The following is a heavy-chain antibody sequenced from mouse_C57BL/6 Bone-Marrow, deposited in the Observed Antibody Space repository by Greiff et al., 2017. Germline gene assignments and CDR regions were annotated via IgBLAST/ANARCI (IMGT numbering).Heavy chain of an antibody. Sequence: VKLMESGAELVRPGTSVKVSCKASGYAFTNYLIEWVKQRPGQGLEWIGVINPGSGGTNYNEKFKGKATLTADKSSSTAYMQLSSLTSEDAAVYFCARYPVGAYWGQGTLVTVSA. CDR3: ARYPVGAY. D-gene: IGHD1-1*01. J-gene: IGHJ3*01. CDR2: INPGSGGT. CDR1: GYAFTNYL. V-gene: IGHV1-54*01.